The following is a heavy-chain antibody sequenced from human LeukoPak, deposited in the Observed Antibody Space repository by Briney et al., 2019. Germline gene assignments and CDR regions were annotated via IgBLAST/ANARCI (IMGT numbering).Heavy chain of an antibody. CDR1: GFTFSSYA. J-gene: IGHJ4*02. D-gene: IGHD3-10*01. V-gene: IGHV3-23*01. Sequence: GGSLRLSCEASGFTFSSYATSWVRQAPGKGLEWVSATVGSGTNTYYADSVKGRFTISRDNSKNTVYLQMNTLRAEDTAVYYCARNQGVWFGELLPFDSWGQGTLVTVSS. CDR3: ARNQGVWFGELLPFDS. CDR2: TVGSGTNT.